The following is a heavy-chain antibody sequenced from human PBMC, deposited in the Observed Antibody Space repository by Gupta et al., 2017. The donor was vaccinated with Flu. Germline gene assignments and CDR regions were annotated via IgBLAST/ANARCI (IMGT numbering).Heavy chain of an antibody. Sequence: QVQLVQSGGEVKKPGPSVKVSCKASGDTFTSYGINWVRQAPGQGLEWMGWINTRNGNTNYEQKFQGRVTMTTHTSTSTAYMEMKSLRSGDTAIYYCARDGGTIMTTFNWGQGTLGTVSS. D-gene: IGHD4-4*01. V-gene: IGHV1-18*01. CDR2: INTRNGNT. CDR3: ARDGGTIMTTFN. CDR1: GDTFTSYG. J-gene: IGHJ4*02.